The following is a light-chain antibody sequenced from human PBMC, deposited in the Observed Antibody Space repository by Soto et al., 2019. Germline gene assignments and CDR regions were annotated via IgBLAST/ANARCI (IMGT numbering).Light chain of an antibody. J-gene: IGKJ1*01. V-gene: IGKV1-5*03. Sequence: DIHMTQSASALSATVGDRVTITCRASQSIVGWLAWYQQKPGKAPKLLIYKTSSLESGVPSRFSGGGSGTEFTLSISSLQPDDFATYYCQQYKTSPWTFGQGTKVDIK. CDR3: QQYKTSPWT. CDR2: KTS. CDR1: QSIVGW.